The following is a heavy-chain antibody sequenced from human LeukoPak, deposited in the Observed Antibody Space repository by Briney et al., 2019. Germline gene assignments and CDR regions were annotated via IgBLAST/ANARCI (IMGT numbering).Heavy chain of an antibody. CDR1: GFTISDNY. CDR2: FYSDGTT. Sequence: PGGSLRLSCAASGFTISDNYLSWVRQAPGKGLEWVSVFYSDGTTKYADSVKGRFTISRDNSKNTLYLQMNSLRAEDTAVYYCAKDRRVSGYYYVRNFDYWGQGTLVTVSS. V-gene: IGHV3-53*01. J-gene: IGHJ4*02. CDR3: AKDRRVSGYYYVRNFDY. D-gene: IGHD3-22*01.